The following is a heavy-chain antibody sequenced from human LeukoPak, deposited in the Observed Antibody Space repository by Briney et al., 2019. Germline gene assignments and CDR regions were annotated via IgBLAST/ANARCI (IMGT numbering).Heavy chain of an antibody. CDR2: ISSSSSYI. V-gene: IGHV3-11*05. Sequence: GGSLRLSCAASGFTFSDYHMSWIRQAPGKGLEWVSYISSSSSYINYADSVKGRFTISRDNAKNSLYLQMNSLRADDTAVYYCARERLGELSYHDYWGQGTLVTVSS. J-gene: IGHJ4*02. CDR3: ARERLGELSYHDY. D-gene: IGHD3-16*02. CDR1: GFTFSDYH.